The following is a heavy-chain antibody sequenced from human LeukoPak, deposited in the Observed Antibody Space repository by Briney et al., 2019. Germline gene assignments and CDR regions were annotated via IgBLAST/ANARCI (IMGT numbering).Heavy chain of an antibody. CDR2: IRSKANSYAT. Sequence: PGGSLRLSCAASGFTFSGSAMHWVRQASGKGLEWVGRIRSKANSYATAYAASVKGRFTISRDDSKNTAYLQINSLKTEDTAVYYCTASVLYVDTAMEIDYWGQGTLVTVSS. V-gene: IGHV3-73*01. J-gene: IGHJ4*02. D-gene: IGHD5-18*01. CDR1: GFTFSGSA. CDR3: TASVLYVDTAMEIDY.